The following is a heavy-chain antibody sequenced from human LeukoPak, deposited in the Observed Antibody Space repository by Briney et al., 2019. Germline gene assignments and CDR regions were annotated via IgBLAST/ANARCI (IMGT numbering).Heavy chain of an antibody. Sequence: SETLSLTCAVYGGSFSGYYWSWIRQPPGKGLEWIGEINHSGSTNYNPSLKSRVSISVDTSKSQFSLKLNSVTAADTAVYYCAQNGQSGFSFDPWGQGTLVTVSS. CDR1: GGSFSGYY. D-gene: IGHD2-8*01. V-gene: IGHV4-34*01. J-gene: IGHJ5*02. CDR3: AQNGQSGFSFDP. CDR2: INHSGST.